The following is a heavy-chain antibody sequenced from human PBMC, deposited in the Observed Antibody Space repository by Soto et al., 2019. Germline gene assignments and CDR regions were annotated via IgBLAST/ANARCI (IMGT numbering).Heavy chain of an antibody. Sequence: PGGSLRLSCAASGFTFSSYSMSWVRQAPGKGLEWVSYISSSSSTIYYADSVKGRFTISRDNAKNSLYLQMNSLRDEDTAVYYCARGYYDILTGRIDYWGQGTLVTVSS. V-gene: IGHV3-48*02. D-gene: IGHD3-9*01. CDR3: ARGYYDILTGRIDY. J-gene: IGHJ4*02. CDR2: ISSSSSTI. CDR1: GFTFSSYS.